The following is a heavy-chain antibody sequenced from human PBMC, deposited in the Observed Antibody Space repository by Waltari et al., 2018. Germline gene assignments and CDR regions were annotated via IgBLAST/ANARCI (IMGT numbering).Heavy chain of an antibody. Sequence: QVQLQESGPGLVKPSETLSLTCTVSGGSISSYYWSWIRQPPGKGLEWIGYNYYSGSTTSNPSLKSRVTIAVDTSKNQFSLKLSSVTAADTAVYYCARGVAVAGMSFDYWGQGTLVTVSS. D-gene: IGHD6-19*01. CDR3: ARGVAVAGMSFDY. CDR1: GGSISSYY. J-gene: IGHJ4*02. V-gene: IGHV4-59*01. CDR2: NYYSGST.